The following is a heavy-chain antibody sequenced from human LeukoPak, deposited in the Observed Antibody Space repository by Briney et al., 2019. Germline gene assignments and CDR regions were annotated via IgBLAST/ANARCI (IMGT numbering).Heavy chain of an antibody. CDR2: INPNSGGT. CDR3: ARDRITMVRGYDAFDI. J-gene: IGHJ3*02. V-gene: IGHV1-2*02. CDR1: GYTFTGYH. Sequence: ASVKVSCKASGYTFTGYHMHWVRQAPGQGLEWMGWINPNSGGTNYAQKFQGRVTMTRDTSISTAYMELSRLRSDDTAVYYCARDRITMVRGYDAFDIWGQGTMVTVSS. D-gene: IGHD3-10*01.